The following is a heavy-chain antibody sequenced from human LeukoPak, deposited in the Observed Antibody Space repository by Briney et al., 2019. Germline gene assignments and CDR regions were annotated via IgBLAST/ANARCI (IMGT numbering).Heavy chain of an antibody. CDR2: INHSGST. D-gene: IGHD2-15*01. J-gene: IGHJ5*02. CDR3: ARVGYCSGGTCQNWFDP. V-gene: IGHV4-38-2*02. CDR1: GYSISSGYY. Sequence: SETLSLTCTVSGYSISSGYYWGWIRLPPKKGLEWIGIINHSGSTHYSTSLKSRVTISVDTSTNQFSLHLRSVTAADTALYFCARVGYCSGGTCQNWFDPWGQGTLVTVSS.